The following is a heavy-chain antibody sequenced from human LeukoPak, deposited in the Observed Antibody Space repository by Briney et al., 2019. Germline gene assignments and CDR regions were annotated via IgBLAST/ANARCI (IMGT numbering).Heavy chain of an antibody. Sequence: GGSLRLSCAASGFTFSSCAMSWVRQAPGKGLEWVSAISGSGGSTYYADSVKGRFTISRDNSKNTLYLQMNSLRAEDTAVYYCAKLDSGPGYGDYGAFDIWGQGTMVTASS. CDR2: ISGSGGST. CDR1: GFTFSSCA. CDR3: AKLDSGPGYGDYGAFDI. V-gene: IGHV3-23*01. D-gene: IGHD4-17*01. J-gene: IGHJ3*02.